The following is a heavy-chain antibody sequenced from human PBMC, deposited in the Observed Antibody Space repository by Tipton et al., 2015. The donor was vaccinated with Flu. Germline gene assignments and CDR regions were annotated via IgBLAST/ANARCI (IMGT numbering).Heavy chain of an antibody. V-gene: IGHV4-31*03. CDR2: IYYTGTT. CDR3: ARDDAVFPGALYY. CDR1: GGSISSGSYY. J-gene: IGHJ4*02. D-gene: IGHD4/OR15-4a*01. Sequence: TLSLTCSVSGGSISSGSYYWTWIRQRPGKGLEWIGYIYYTGTTHYSPSLKSRVTISRDASMNQFSLTLRSVTAADTAVYFCARDDAVFPGALYYWGLGTLVTVSS.